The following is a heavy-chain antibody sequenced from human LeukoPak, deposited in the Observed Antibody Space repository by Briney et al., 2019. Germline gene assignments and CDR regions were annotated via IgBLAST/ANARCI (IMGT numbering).Heavy chain of an antibody. D-gene: IGHD1-1*01. Sequence: SETLSLTCTVSGGSISSDYWSWIPHPPGKGLEWIGYIDNSGNTNYNPSLKSRVTISVDTPKNQFSLRLSSVTAADTAVYYCATSTGTIYTWFDPWGQGTLVTVSS. J-gene: IGHJ5*02. CDR2: IDNSGNT. CDR1: GGSISSDY. CDR3: ATSTGTIYTWFDP. V-gene: IGHV4-59*01.